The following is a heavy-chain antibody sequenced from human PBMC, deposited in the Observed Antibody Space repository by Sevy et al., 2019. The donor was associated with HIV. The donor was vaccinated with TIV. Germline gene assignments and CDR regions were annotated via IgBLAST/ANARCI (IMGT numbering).Heavy chain of an antibody. Sequence: GGSQRLSCAASGFTFSSYSMNWVRQAPGKGLEWVSSISSSSSYIYYADSVKGRFTISRDNAKNSLYLQMNSLRAEDTAVYYCARGLGSSSSGGDVDYWGQGTLVTVSS. D-gene: IGHD6-6*01. CDR3: ARGLGSSSSGGDVDY. J-gene: IGHJ4*02. CDR1: GFTFSSYS. V-gene: IGHV3-21*01. CDR2: ISSSSSYI.